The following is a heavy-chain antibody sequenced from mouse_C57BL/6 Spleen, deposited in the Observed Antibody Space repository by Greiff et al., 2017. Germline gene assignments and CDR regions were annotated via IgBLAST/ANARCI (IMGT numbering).Heavy chain of an antibody. CDR1: GYTFTSYW. Sequence: VQLQQPGAELVMPGASVKLSCKASGYTFTSYWMHWVKQRPGQGLEWIGEIDPSDSYTNYNQKFKGKSTLTVDKSSSTAYMQLSSLTSEDSAVYYCARSGDYDSYFDYWGQGTTLTVSS. D-gene: IGHD2-4*01. CDR3: ARSGDYDSYFDY. CDR2: IDPSDSYT. V-gene: IGHV1-69*01. J-gene: IGHJ2*01.